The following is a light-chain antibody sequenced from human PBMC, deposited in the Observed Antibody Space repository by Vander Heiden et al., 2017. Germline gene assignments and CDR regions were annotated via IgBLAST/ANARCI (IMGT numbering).Light chain of an antibody. J-gene: IGLJ2*01. CDR3: GTWDSSLSVSVV. CDR2: DNT. V-gene: IGLV1-51*01. CDR1: SSNIGKNY. Sequence: QSVFPQPPSVSAAPGQKVTISCSGSSSNIGKNYVSWYQQLPGTAPKLLIYDNTKRPTGIPDRFSGSKSGTSATLGITGLLPGDEAEYYCGTWDSSLSVSVVFGGGTKLTVL.